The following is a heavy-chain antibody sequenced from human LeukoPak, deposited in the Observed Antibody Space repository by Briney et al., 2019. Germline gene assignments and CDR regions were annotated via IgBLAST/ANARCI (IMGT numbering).Heavy chain of an antibody. D-gene: IGHD1-26*01. CDR3: ARDRLGATGHWRIDV. J-gene: IGHJ2*01. V-gene: IGHV4-4*07. CDR2: IYNSGTT. CDR1: GGSISSNY. Sequence: PSETLSLTCTVSGGSISSNYWNWIRQPVGKGLEWIGRIYNSGTTNYSPSLESRVTMSLDTSKNRFSLSLSSVTAADTAVYYCARDRLGATGHWRIDVWGRGTLVTVSS.